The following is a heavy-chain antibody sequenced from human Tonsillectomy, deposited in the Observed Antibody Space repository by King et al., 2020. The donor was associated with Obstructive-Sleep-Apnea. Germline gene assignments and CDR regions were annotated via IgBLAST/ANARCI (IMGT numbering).Heavy chain of an antibody. CDR1: GGSISSSSYY. CDR3: ARVGLGVPAGAFDI. CDR2: IYYSGST. V-gene: IGHV4-39*07. J-gene: IGHJ3*02. D-gene: IGHD2-2*01. Sequence: QLQESGPGLVKPSETLSLTCTVSGGSISSSSYYWGWIRQPPGKGLEWIGSIYYSGSTYYNPSLKSRVTISVDTSKNQFSLKLSSVTAADTAVYYCARVGLGVPAGAFDIWGQGTMVTVSS.